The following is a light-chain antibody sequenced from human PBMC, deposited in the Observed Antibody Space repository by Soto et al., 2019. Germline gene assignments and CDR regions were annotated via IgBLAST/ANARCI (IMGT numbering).Light chain of an antibody. CDR2: GAS. J-gene: IGKJ1*01. CDR1: QTVRNNY. V-gene: IGKV3-20*01. Sequence: EFVLTQSPGSLSLSPGERATLSCRATQTVRNNYLAWYQQKPGQAPRLLIYGASSRATGFPDRFTGSGSRTDFTLTISRLEPEDFAVYYCQQYDGSPRTFGQGTKVDIK. CDR3: QQYDGSPRT.